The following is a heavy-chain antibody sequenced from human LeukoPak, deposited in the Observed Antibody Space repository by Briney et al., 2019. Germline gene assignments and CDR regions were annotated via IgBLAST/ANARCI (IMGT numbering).Heavy chain of an antibody. CDR1: GYSISSGYY. Sequence: PSETLSLTCTVSGYSISSGYYWGWIRQPPGKGLEWIGSIYHSGRTFYNPSLKSRVTISVDTSKNQFSLKLSSVTAADTAVYYCARDRGSGWYLYFDYWGQGTLVTVSS. CDR3: ARDRGSGWYLYFDY. D-gene: IGHD6-19*01. CDR2: IYHSGRT. J-gene: IGHJ4*02. V-gene: IGHV4-38-2*02.